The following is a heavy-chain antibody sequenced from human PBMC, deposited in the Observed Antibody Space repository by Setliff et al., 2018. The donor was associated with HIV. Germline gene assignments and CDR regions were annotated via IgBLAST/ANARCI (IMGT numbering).Heavy chain of an antibody. CDR3: AREGQEEWLAPSMYNWFDP. J-gene: IGHJ5*02. V-gene: IGHV3-48*04. Sequence: PGGSLRLSCAASGFTLSRYSMNWVRQAPGKGLEWVSYITTSSTTIYYLDSVKGRFTISRDNAKNSLYLQMNGLRAEDTGLYYCAREGQEEWLAPSMYNWFDPWGQGTLVTVSS. D-gene: IGHD6-19*01. CDR2: ITTSSTTI. CDR1: GFTLSRYS.